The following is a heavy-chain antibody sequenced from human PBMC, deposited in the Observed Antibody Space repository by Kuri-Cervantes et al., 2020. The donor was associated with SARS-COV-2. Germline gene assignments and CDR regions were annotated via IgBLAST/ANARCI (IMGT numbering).Heavy chain of an antibody. CDR1: GGSISEGTTYY. CDR2: IYSGGTT. V-gene: IGHV4-39*01. J-gene: IGHJ5*02. CDR3: ASRPGGRSAYCGATSCWGWFDP. D-gene: IGHD2-21*01. Sequence: GSLRLSCTVSGGSISEGTTYYWAWIRQPPGKGLEWIGSIYSGGTTYYDPSLKSRVTISVDTSKNQFSLNPTSVTAADTAVYYCASRPGGRSAYCGATSCWGWFDPWGQGTLVTVSS.